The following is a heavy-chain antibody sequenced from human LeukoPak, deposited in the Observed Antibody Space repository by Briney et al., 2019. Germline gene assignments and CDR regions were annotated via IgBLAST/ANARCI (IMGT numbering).Heavy chain of an antibody. V-gene: IGHV3-23*01. Sequence: GGSLRLSCAASEFTFSTYAMSWVRQAPGRGLEWISTISDSGGNTFYADSVKGRFTISRDNSKNTLCLQMNSLRAEDTAIYYCAKAHSGSYFWGQGTLVTVSS. CDR3: AKAHSGSYF. CDR2: ISDSGGNT. D-gene: IGHD1-26*01. J-gene: IGHJ4*02. CDR1: EFTFSTYA.